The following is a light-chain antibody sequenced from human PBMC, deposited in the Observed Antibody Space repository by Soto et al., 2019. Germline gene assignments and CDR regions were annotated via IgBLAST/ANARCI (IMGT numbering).Light chain of an antibody. J-gene: IGLJ3*02. V-gene: IGLV4-60*02. CDR2: LEGSGSY. CDR1: SGHSSYI. Sequence: QTVVTQSSSASASLGSSVTLTCTLSSGHSSYIIAWHQQQPGKAPRYLMKLEGSGSYNKGSGVPDRFSGSSSGADRYLTISNLQFEDEADYYCETWDSNIHWVFGGGTKVTVL. CDR3: ETWDSNIHWV.